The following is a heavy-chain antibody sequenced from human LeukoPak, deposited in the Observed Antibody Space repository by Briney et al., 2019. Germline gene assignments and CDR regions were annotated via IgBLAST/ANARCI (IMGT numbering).Heavy chain of an antibody. CDR2: ISASGGST. CDR1: GFTFRSHD. Sequence: GGSLRLSCAASGFTFRSHDMSWVRQAPGKGLEWVSGISASGGSTFYADSVKGRFTISRDNSKNTLYLQMNSLRAEDTAVYYCEGYCSGGSCPRDAFDIWGQGTMVTVSS. D-gene: IGHD2-15*01. J-gene: IGHJ3*02. CDR3: EGYCSGGSCPRDAFDI. V-gene: IGHV3-23*01.